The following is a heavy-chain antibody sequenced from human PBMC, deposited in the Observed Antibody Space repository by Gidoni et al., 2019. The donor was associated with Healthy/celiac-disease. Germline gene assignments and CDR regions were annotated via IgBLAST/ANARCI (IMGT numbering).Heavy chain of an antibody. CDR2: INPNSGGT. V-gene: IGHV1-2*04. CDR1: GYTFTGYY. D-gene: IGHD3-10*01. CDR3: ARDGSGSYYTVLNYYYYYGMDV. J-gene: IGHJ6*02. Sequence: QVQLVQSGAEVKKPGASVKVSCKASGYTFTGYYMHWVRQAPGQGLEWMGWINPNSGGTNYAQKFQGWVTMTRDTSISTAYMELSRLRSDDTAVYYCARDGSGSYYTVLNYYYYYGMDVWGQGTTVTVSS.